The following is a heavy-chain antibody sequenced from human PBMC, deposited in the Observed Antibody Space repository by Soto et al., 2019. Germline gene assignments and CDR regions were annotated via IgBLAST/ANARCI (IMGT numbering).Heavy chain of an antibody. J-gene: IGHJ4*02. V-gene: IGHV3-74*01. D-gene: IGHD6-19*01. CDR1: GFTFSSYW. CDR3: ATPRGGWFDFDY. CDR2: INSDGSST. Sequence: GGSLRLSCAASGFTFSSYWMHWVRQAPGKGLVWVSRINSDGSSTSYADSVKGRFTISRDNAKNTLYLQMNSLRAEDTAVYYCATPRGGWFDFDYWGQGTLVTVSS.